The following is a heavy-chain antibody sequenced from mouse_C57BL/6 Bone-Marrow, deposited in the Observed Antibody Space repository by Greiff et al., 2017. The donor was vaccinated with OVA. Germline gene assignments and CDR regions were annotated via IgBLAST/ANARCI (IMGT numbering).Heavy chain of an antibody. V-gene: IGHV3-6*01. Sequence: EVQLQESGPGLVKPSQSLSLTCSVPGYSITSGYYWNWIRQFPGNKLEWMGYISYDGSNNYNPSLKNRISITRDTSKNQFFLKLNSVTTEDTATYYCAYDGYAYWGQGTLVTVSA. CDR3: AYDGYAY. J-gene: IGHJ3*01. D-gene: IGHD2-3*01. CDR2: ISYDGSN. CDR1: GYSITSGYY.